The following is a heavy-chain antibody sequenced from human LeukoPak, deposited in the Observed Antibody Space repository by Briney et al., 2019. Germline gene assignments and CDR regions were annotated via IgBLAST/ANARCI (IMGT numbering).Heavy chain of an antibody. D-gene: IGHD1-26*01. CDR1: GFTINSYW. CDR3: ASDLFSGSYYGVNY. CDR2: IEKDGRDK. Sequence: GGSLRLSCAASGFTINSYWMSWVRQPPGKGLGWGGNIEKDGRDKYYVDSVKGRFTISRDNAKNSLYLQMSSLRAEDTAVYYCASDLFSGSYYGVNYWGQGTLVTVSS. V-gene: IGHV3-7*04. J-gene: IGHJ4*02.